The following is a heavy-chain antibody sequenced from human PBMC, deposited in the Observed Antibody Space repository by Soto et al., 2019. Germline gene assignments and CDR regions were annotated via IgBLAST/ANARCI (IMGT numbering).Heavy chain of an antibody. CDR2: VNTDATDT. J-gene: IGHJ6*02. D-gene: IGHD6-13*01. CDR3: ARGGLQHALDV. CDR1: GFTFSNDW. Sequence: EVQLVESGGGLVQPGGSLRLSCAASGFTFSNDWMYWVRQAPGKGLVWVSRVNTDATDTTHANSVKGRFPIPRDNAENTLYPQMNSLSAEDTAVYYCARGGLQHALDVWGQGSTVTVSS. V-gene: IGHV3-74*03.